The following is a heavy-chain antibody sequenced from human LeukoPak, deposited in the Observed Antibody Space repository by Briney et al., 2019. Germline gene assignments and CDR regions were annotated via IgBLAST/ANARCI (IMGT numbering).Heavy chain of an antibody. V-gene: IGHV3-21*01. J-gene: IGHJ4*02. CDR1: GFTFSSYS. CDR2: ISSSSSYI. Sequence: PGGSLRLFCAASGFTFSSYSMKWVRQAPGKGLEWVSSISSSSSYIYCADSVKGRFTISRDNAKNSLYLQMNSLRAEDTAVYYCARVYSRYYFDYWGQGTLVTVSS. CDR3: ARVYSRYYFDY. D-gene: IGHD5-18*01.